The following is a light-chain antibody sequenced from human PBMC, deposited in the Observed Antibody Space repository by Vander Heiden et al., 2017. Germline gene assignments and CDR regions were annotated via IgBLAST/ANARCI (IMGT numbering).Light chain of an antibody. CDR2: WAS. Sequence: DIVMTQSPDSLAGSLGERATINCKSRQSVLSSSTNKHYLAWYQHKPGQPPKLLIYWASTRESGVPDRFSGSGSGTYFTLTLSSLQAEDVAVYYCQQYYSTPPYTFGQGTKLEIK. CDR3: QQYYSTPPYT. CDR1: QSVLSSSTNKHY. V-gene: IGKV4-1*01. J-gene: IGKJ2*01.